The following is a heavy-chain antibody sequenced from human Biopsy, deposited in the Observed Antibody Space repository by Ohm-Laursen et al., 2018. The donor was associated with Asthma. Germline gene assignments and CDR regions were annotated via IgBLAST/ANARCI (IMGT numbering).Heavy chain of an antibody. Sequence: SLRLSCAASGFAFNNSSMTWVRQAPGKGLEWVSSISWNSGNIDYADSAKGRFTISRDNSRNTLHLQMNSLGAEDTAVYYCAKDVFPGWELRRGPDYWGQGTLVTVSA. D-gene: IGHD1-26*01. CDR2: ISWNSGNI. V-gene: IGHV3-9*01. CDR3: AKDVFPGWELRRGPDY. J-gene: IGHJ4*02. CDR1: GFAFNNSS.